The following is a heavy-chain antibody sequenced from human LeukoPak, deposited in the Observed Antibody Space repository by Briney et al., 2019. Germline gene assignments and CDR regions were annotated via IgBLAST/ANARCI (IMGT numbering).Heavy chain of an antibody. CDR3: AREGRRISGGTLSLDY. CDR2: TFYRSKWYN. V-gene: IGHV6-1*01. CDR1: GDSVSNNNAA. D-gene: IGHD2-15*01. Sequence: SQTLSLTCAISGDSVSNNNAAWNWIRQSPSRGLEWLGRTFYRSKWYNDYPVSAKSRITINSDTSKNQFSLQLAYVTTEDTAVYYCAREGRRISGGTLSLDYWGQGTLVTVSS. J-gene: IGHJ4*02.